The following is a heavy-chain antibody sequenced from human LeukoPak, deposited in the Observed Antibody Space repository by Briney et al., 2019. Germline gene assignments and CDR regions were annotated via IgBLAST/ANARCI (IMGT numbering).Heavy chain of an antibody. CDR3: AREDDRSFGAYYC. CDR2: VSKYTGNA. Sequence: ASVTVSCKASNYTFSDYDVTWVRQAPGQGLEWMGWVSKYTGNADHAPKFQGRVSMTTDTSTRTAYMELRSLRPDDTAVYFCAREDDRSFGAYYCWGQGTLVTGS. D-gene: IGHD4-17*01. CDR1: NYTFSDYD. V-gene: IGHV1-18*01. J-gene: IGHJ4*02.